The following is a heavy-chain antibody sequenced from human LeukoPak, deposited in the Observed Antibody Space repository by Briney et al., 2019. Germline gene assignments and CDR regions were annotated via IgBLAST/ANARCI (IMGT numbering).Heavy chain of an antibody. Sequence: SVKVSCKASGGTFSSYAISWVRQAPGQGLEWMGGIIPIFGTANYAQKFQGRVTITADESTSTAYMELSRLRSDDTAVYYCAGDSTGTLDNWFDPWGQGTLVTVSS. J-gene: IGHJ5*02. D-gene: IGHD1-1*01. CDR1: GGTFSSYA. V-gene: IGHV1-69*13. CDR2: IIPIFGTA. CDR3: AGDSTGTLDNWFDP.